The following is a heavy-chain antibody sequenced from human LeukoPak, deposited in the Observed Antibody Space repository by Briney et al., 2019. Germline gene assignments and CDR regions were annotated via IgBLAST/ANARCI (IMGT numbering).Heavy chain of an antibody. Sequence: KPSETLSLTCTVSGGSISSYYWSWIRQPPGKGLEWIGYIYYSGSTYYNPSLKSRVTISADTSKNQFSLILSSVTAADTAVYFCARSSGSRYYIDYWGQGTLVTVSS. V-gene: IGHV4-59*01. CDR3: ARSSGSRYYIDY. CDR1: GGSISSYY. J-gene: IGHJ4*02. CDR2: IYYSGST. D-gene: IGHD1-26*01.